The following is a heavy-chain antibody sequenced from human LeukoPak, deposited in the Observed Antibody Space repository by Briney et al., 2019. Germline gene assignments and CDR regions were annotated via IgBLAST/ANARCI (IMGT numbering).Heavy chain of an antibody. Sequence: SETLSLTCAVYGGSFSGYYWSWIRQSPGKGLEWIGEINHSGSTNYNPSLKSRVTISVDTSKNQFSLKLSSVTAADTAVYYCARVPLYGDYVGAFDIWGQGTMVTVSS. CDR2: INHSGST. V-gene: IGHV4-34*01. CDR3: ARVPLYGDYVGAFDI. D-gene: IGHD4-17*01. J-gene: IGHJ3*02. CDR1: GGSFSGYY.